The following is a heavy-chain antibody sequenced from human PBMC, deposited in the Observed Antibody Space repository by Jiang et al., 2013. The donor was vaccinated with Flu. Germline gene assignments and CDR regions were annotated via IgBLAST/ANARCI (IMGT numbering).Heavy chain of an antibody. CDR2: IYYSGST. CDR3: ARGLALRYFDWLFFH. Sequence: LLKPSETLSLTCTVSGGSISSYYWSWIRQPPGKGLEWIGYIYYSGSTNYNPSLKSRVTISVDTSKNQFSLKLSSVTAADTAVYYCARGLALRYFDWLFFHWGQGTLVTVSS. V-gene: IGHV4-59*01. D-gene: IGHD3-9*01. CDR1: GGSISSYY. J-gene: IGHJ4*02.